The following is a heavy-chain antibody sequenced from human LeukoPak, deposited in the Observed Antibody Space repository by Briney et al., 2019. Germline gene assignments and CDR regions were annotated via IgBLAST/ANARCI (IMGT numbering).Heavy chain of an antibody. Sequence: GASVKVSCKASGGTFSSYAISWVRQAPGQGLEWMGRIIPILGIATYAQKFQGRVTITADKSTSTAYMELSSLRSEDTAVYYCARSAVAGTFGDYWGQGTLVTVSS. CDR2: IIPILGIA. J-gene: IGHJ4*02. CDR3: ARSAVAGTFGDY. D-gene: IGHD6-19*01. CDR1: GGTFSSYA. V-gene: IGHV1-69*04.